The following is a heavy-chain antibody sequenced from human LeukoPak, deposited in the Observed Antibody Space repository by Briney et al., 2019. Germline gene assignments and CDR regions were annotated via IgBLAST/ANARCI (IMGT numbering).Heavy chain of an antibody. CDR1: GGSISSGSYY. CDR3: ARILAAPYWFDP. J-gene: IGHJ5*02. D-gene: IGHD2-15*01. Sequence: TRSLTCTVSGGSISSGSYYWSWIRQPAGKGLEWIGRIYTSGSTNYNPSLKSRVTISVDTSKNQFSLKLSSVTAADTAVYYCARILAAPYWFDPWGQGTLVTVSS. CDR2: IYTSGST. V-gene: IGHV4-61*02.